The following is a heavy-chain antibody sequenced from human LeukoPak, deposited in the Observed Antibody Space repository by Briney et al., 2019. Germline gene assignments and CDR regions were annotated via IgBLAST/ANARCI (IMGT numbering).Heavy chain of an antibody. CDR3: ANPARTTVTTQPIDY. D-gene: IGHD4-17*01. Sequence: GGSLRLSCAASGFTFSSYAMSWLRQAPGKGLEWVSAISGSGGSTYYSHSVKGRFTISRDNSKNTLYLQMNSLRAEDTAVYYCANPARTTVTTQPIDYWGQGTLVTVSS. CDR2: ISGSGGST. CDR1: GFTFSSYA. V-gene: IGHV3-23*01. J-gene: IGHJ4*03.